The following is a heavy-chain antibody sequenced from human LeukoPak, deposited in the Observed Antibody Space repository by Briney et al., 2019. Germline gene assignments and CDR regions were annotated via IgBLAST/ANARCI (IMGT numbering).Heavy chain of an antibody. Sequence: GASVKVSCKASGYTFTGYYMHWVRQAPGQGLEWMGWINPNSGGTNYAQKFQGWVTMTRDTSISTAYMELSRLRSDDTAVYYCARGRRYCSGGSCYVAFHYYYGMDVWGQGTTVTVSS. D-gene: IGHD2-15*01. J-gene: IGHJ6*02. CDR3: ARGRRYCSGGSCYVAFHYYYGMDV. V-gene: IGHV1-2*04. CDR1: GYTFTGYY. CDR2: INPNSGGT.